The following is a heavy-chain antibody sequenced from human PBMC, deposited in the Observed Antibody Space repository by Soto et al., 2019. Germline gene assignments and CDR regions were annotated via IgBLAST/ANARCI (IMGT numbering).Heavy chain of an antibody. CDR2: IIPIFGTA. D-gene: IGHD3-10*01. J-gene: IGHJ6*02. Sequence: SVKVSCKASGGTFSSYAISWVRQAPGQGLEWMGGIIPIFGTANYAQKFQGRVTITADESTSAAYMELSSLRSEDTAVYYCAILMVRGDYGMDVWGQGTTVTVSS. CDR1: GGTFSSYA. V-gene: IGHV1-69*13. CDR3: AILMVRGDYGMDV.